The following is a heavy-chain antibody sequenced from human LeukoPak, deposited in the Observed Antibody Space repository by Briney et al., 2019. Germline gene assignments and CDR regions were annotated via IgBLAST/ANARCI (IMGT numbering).Heavy chain of an antibody. V-gene: IGHV4-34*01. CDR3: ARAGYSSSWYPWFDP. Sequence: PSETLSLTCAVYGGSFSGYYWSWIRQPPGKGLEWLGEINHSGSTNYNPSLKSRVTISVDTSKNQFSLKLSSVTAADTAVYYCARAGYSSSWYPWFDPWGQGTLVTVSS. CDR2: INHSGST. D-gene: IGHD6-13*01. J-gene: IGHJ5*02. CDR1: GGSFSGYY.